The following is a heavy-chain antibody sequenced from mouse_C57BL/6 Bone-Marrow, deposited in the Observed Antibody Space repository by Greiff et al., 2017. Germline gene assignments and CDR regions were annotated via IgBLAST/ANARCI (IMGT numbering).Heavy chain of an antibody. CDR2: IYPRSGNT. V-gene: IGHV1-81*01. J-gene: IGHJ2*01. Sequence: QVQLKESGAELARPGASVKLSCKASGYTFTSYGISWVKQRPGQGLEWIGEIYPRSGNTYYNEKFKGKATLTADKSSSTAYMELRILTSEDSAVYFCARRITRNFFDYWGQGTTLTVSS. CDR1: GYTFTSYG. CDR3: ARRITRNFFDY. D-gene: IGHD1-1*01.